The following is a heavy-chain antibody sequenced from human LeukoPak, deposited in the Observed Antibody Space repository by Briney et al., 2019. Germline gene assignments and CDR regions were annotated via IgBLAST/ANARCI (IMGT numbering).Heavy chain of an antibody. CDR3: ASGGNYLFDWFDY. CDR1: GGSISSSNYY. J-gene: IGHJ4*02. V-gene: IGHV4-39*07. CDR2: IFNSGST. Sequence: SETLSLTCTVSGGSISSSNYYWGWIRQPPGKGLEWIGYIFNSGSTYYNPSLKSRVTILVDTSKNQFSLKLGSVTAADTAVHYCASGGNYLFDWFDYWGQGTLVTVSS. D-gene: IGHD3-9*01.